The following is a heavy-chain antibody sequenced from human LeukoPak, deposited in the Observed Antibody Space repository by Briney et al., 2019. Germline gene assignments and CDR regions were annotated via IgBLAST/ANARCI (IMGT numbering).Heavy chain of an antibody. D-gene: IGHD6-13*01. CDR2: IYYSGST. V-gene: IGHV4-39*01. Sequence: SETLSLTCTVSGGSISSSSYYWGWIRQPPGKGLEWIGSIYYSGSTYYNPSPKSRVTISVDTYKNQFSLKLSSVTAADTAVYYCASESSSWYVGGYWGQGTLVTVSS. CDR1: GGSISSSSYY. J-gene: IGHJ4*02. CDR3: ASESSSWYVGGY.